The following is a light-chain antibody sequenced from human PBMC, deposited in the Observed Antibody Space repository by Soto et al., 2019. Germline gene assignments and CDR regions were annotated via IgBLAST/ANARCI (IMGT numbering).Light chain of an antibody. CDR1: QSISSH. J-gene: IGKJ1*01. CDR2: AAS. CDR3: QQNYGTPGT. V-gene: IGKV1-39*01. Sequence: DIQMTQSPSSLSASVGARVTITCRASQSISSHLNWYQQKPGKAPKLLIYAASSLQSGVPSRFSGSGSGTDFTLTISSLQPEDFATYYCQQNYGTPGTFGQGTKVEIK.